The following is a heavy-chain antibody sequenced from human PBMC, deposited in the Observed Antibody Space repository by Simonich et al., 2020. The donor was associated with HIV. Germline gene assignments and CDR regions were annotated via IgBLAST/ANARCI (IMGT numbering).Heavy chain of an antibody. CDR1: LESFSGYY. CDR3: ARGRRDILTPIGYYYMDV. J-gene: IGHJ6*03. D-gene: IGHD3-9*01. V-gene: IGHV4-34*01. CDR2: INHSGRT. Sequence: QVQLQQWGAGLLKPSETLSLTCAVYLESFSGYYWSWIRQPPGKGLEWVGEINHSGRTNYIPSLKSRVTISVDTSKNQFSLKLSSVTAAETAVYYCARGRRDILTPIGYYYMDVWGKGTTVTVSS.